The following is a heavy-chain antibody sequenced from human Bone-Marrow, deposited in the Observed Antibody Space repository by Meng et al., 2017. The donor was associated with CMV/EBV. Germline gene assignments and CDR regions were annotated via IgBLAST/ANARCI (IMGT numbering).Heavy chain of an antibody. Sequence: ASVKVSCKASGYTFTSYYMHWVRQAPGQGLEWMGIINPSGGSTSYAQKFQGRVTMTRDTSTSTVYMELSSLRSEDTAVYYCARDVVRITIFGVVKSYGMDVWGQGTTVTVSS. CDR3: ARDVVRITIFGVVKSYGMDV. V-gene: IGHV1-46*01. J-gene: IGHJ6*02. CDR1: GYTFTSYY. CDR2: INPSGGST. D-gene: IGHD3-3*01.